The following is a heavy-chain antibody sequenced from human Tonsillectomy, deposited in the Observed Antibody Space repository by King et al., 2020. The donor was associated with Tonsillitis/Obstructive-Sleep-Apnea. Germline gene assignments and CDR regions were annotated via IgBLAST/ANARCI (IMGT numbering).Heavy chain of an antibody. J-gene: IGHJ4*02. V-gene: IGHV1-2*02. CDR2: INPNSGGT. CDR3: ARRYSSGWYADCGCDY. D-gene: IGHD6-19*01. Sequence: VQLVESGAEVKKPGASVKVSCKASGYTFTGYYMHWVRQAPGQGLEWMGWINPNSGGTNYAQKFQGRVTMTRDTSISTAYRELSRLRSDDTAVYYCARRYSSGWYADCGCDYWGQGTLVTVSS. CDR1: GYTFTGYY.